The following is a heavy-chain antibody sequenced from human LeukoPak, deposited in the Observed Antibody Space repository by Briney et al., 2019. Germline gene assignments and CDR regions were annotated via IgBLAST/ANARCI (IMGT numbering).Heavy chain of an antibody. CDR3: ARANDYGDYPEPVY. CDR1: GLTFSSSW. J-gene: IGHJ4*02. CDR2: INPDGNKK. D-gene: IGHD4-17*01. V-gene: IGHV3-7*01. Sequence: GGSLRLSCAVSGLTFSSSWMDWVRQAPGKGLEWVASINPDGNKKYSADSVKGRFTISRDNAKNSLYLQMNSLRAEDTAVYYCARANDYGDYPEPVYWGQGTLVTVSS.